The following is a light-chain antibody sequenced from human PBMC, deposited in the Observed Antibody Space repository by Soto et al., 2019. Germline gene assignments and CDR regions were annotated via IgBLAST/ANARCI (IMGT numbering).Light chain of an antibody. CDR3: QQYGDSPFT. J-gene: IGKJ3*01. V-gene: IGKV3-20*01. CDR2: VVS. Sequence: EIVLTQSPGTLSFSPGERATLTCRASQTVSYNCLAWFQQKPGQGPRLLIYVVSSRATGIPDRFSGGGSGTDFALTIRRLEPEDFAVYYCQQYGDSPFTFGPGTKVDLK. CDR1: QTVSYNC.